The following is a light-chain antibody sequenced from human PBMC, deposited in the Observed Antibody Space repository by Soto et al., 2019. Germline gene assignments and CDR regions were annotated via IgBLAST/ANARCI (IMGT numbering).Light chain of an antibody. J-gene: IGKJ4*01. Sequence: EIVLTQSPGTLSLSPGERATLSCRASQSVSSSYLAWYQQKPGQAPRLLIYGASSRATGIPARCSGSGSGTDFTRTISRLEPEDLAVYYCQQYGSSPLTFGGGTKLEIK. CDR3: QQYGSSPLT. CDR2: GAS. CDR1: QSVSSSY. V-gene: IGKV3-20*01.